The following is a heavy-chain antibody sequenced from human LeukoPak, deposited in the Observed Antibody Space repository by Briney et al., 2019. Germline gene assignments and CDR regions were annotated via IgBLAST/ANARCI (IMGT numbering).Heavy chain of an antibody. J-gene: IGHJ4*02. CDR3: ARDNDSSGYSSPFDY. CDR2: IYYSGST. CDR1: GGSISSGGYY. V-gene: IGHV4-31*03. D-gene: IGHD3-22*01. Sequence: PSETLSLTCTVSGGSISSGGYYWSWIRQHPGKGLEWIGYIYYSGSTYYNPSLKSRVTISVDTSKNQFSLKLSSVTAADTAVYYCARDNDSSGYSSPFDYWGQGTLVTVSS.